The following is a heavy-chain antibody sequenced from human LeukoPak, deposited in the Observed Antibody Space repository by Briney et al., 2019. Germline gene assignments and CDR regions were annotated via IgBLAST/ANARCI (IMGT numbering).Heavy chain of an antibody. J-gene: IGHJ4*02. Sequence: GRSLRLSCAASGFTFDDYAMHWVRQAPGKGLEWVSGISWNSGSIGYADSVKGRFTISRDNAKNSLYLQMNSLRAEDTALYYCAKVRGYSYGPFDYWGQGTLVTVSS. CDR3: AKVRGYSYGPFDY. D-gene: IGHD5-18*01. CDR1: GFTFDDYA. V-gene: IGHV3-9*01. CDR2: ISWNSGSI.